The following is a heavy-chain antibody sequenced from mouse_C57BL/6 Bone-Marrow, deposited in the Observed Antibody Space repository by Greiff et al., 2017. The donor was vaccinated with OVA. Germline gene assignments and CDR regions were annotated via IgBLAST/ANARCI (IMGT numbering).Heavy chain of an antibody. CDR3: ARRGGNPYYFDY. V-gene: IGHV1-69*01. Sequence: QVQLQQPGAELVMPGASVKLSCKASGYTFTSYWMHWVKQRPGQGLEWIGEIDPSDSYTNYNQKFKGKSTLTVDKSSSTAYMQLSSLTSEDSAVYYCARRGGNPYYFDYWGQGTTLTVSS. D-gene: IGHD2-1*01. CDR1: GYTFTSYW. CDR2: IDPSDSYT. J-gene: IGHJ2*01.